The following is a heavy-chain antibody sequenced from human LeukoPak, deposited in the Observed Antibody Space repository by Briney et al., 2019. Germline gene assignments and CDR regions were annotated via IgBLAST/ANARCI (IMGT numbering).Heavy chain of an antibody. CDR2: ISSSSSTT. D-gene: IGHD4-23*01. CDR1: GFTFSSYG. J-gene: IGHJ4*02. Sequence: GGSLRLSCAASGFTFSSYGMHWVRQAPGKGLEWVSYISSSSSTTYYADSVKGGFTISRDNSKDTLYLQMNSLRVEDTAVYYCAKFSPYGGNSYWGQGTLVTVSS. V-gene: IGHV3-48*01. CDR3: AKFSPYGGNSY.